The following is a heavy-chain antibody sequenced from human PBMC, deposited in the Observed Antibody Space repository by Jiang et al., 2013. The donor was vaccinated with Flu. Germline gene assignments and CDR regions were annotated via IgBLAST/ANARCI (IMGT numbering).Heavy chain of an antibody. V-gene: IGHV3-30*18. J-gene: IGHJ6*02. CDR3: AKDVGDGYFNRDLGYSYSGMDV. CDR2: ISYDGTNK. CDR1: GFSFSSHG. Sequence: VQLVESGGGLVQPGKFLRLSCVASGFSFSSHGVHWVRQAPGKGLEWVAAISYDGTNKHYGDSVKGRFTISRDNSKNTVYLQMNSLRAEDTAVYYCAKDVGDGYFNRDLGYSYSGMDVVGPRDHGHRLL. D-gene: IGHD5-24*01.